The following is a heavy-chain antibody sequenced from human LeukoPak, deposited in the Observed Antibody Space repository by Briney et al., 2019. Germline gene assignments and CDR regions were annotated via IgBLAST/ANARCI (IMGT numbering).Heavy chain of an antibody. CDR2: IYYSGST. Sequence: KPSETLSLTCTVSGGSISSSSYYWGWIRQPPGKGLEWIGSIYYSGSTYYNPSLKSRVTISVDTSKNQFSLKLGSVTAADTAVYYCARRTPYCSSTSCYTAPFDYWGQGTLVTVSS. D-gene: IGHD2-2*02. CDR3: ARRTPYCSSTSCYTAPFDY. J-gene: IGHJ4*02. V-gene: IGHV4-39*07. CDR1: GGSISSSSYY.